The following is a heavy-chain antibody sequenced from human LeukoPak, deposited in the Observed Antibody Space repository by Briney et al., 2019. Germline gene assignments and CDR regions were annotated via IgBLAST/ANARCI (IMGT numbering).Heavy chain of an antibody. CDR2: IKEDGSKK. V-gene: IGHV3-7*01. D-gene: IGHD3-22*01. CDR3: AKKWSGDYDSSGVNDAFDI. J-gene: IGHJ3*02. CDR1: GFTFSSYW. Sequence: GGSLRLSCAASGFTFSSYWMSWVRQAPGKGLEWVANIKEDGSKKNYVDSVKGRFTISRDNSKNTLYLQMNSLRFEDTAVYYCAKKWSGDYDSSGVNDAFDIWGQGTMVTVSS.